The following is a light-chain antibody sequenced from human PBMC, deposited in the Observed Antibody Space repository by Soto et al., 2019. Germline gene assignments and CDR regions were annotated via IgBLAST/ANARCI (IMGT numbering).Light chain of an antibody. V-gene: IGKV3-20*01. CDR2: GAS. CDR3: QQYGSSSWT. J-gene: IGKJ1*01. Sequence: EILVTQSPSTLSVSPGERATLSCRASQSVSSNFAWYQQKPGQAPRLLIYGASSRATGIPDRFSGSGSGTDFTLTISRLEPEDFELYYCQQYGSSSWTFGQGTKVDIK. CDR1: QSVSSN.